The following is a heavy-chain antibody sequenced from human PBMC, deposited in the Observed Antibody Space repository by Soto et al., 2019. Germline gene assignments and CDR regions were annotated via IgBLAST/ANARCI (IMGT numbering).Heavy chain of an antibody. V-gene: IGHV4-30-4*01. J-gene: IGHJ4*02. CDR2: IYYSGST. D-gene: IGHD2-15*01. Sequence: QVQLQESGPGLVKPSQTLSLTCTVSGGSISSGDYYWSWIRQPPGKGLEWIGYIYYSGSTYYNPSLKSRVTISVDTSKNQFSLKLSSVTAADTAVYYCARVIKDIVVVVAATFDYWGQGTLVTVSS. CDR1: GGSISSGDYY. CDR3: ARVIKDIVVVVAATFDY.